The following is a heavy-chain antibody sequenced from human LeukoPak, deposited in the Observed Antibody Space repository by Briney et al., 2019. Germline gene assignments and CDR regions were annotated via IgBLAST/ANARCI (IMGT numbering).Heavy chain of an antibody. J-gene: IGHJ4*02. V-gene: IGHV4-59*01. Sequence: SETLSLTCTVSGGSISSYYWSWIWQPPGKGLEWIGYIYYSGSTNYNPSLKSRVTISVDTSKNQFSLKLSSVTAADTAVYYCASIAAAGTDYWGQGTLVTVSS. D-gene: IGHD6-13*01. CDR2: IYYSGST. CDR3: ASIAAAGTDY. CDR1: GGSISSYY.